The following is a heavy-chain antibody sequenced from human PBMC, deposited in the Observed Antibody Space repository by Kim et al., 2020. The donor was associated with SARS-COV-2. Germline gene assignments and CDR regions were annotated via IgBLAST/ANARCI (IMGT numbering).Heavy chain of an antibody. V-gene: IGHV3-13*01. J-gene: IGHJ6*02. D-gene: IGHD3-22*01. CDR3: ARDVRYYYDSSGKYYYYYYGMDV. CDR1: GFTFSSYD. Sequence: GGSLRLSCAASGFTFSSYDMHWVRQATGKGLEWVSAIGTAGDTYYPGSVKGRFTISRENAKNSLYLQMNSLRAGDTAVYYCARDVRYYYDSSGKYYYYYYGMDVWGQGTTVTVSS. CDR2: IGTAGDT.